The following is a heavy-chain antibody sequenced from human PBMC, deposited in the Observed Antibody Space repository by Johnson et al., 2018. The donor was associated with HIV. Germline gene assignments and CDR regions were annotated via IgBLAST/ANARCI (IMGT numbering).Heavy chain of an antibody. CDR2: ISYDGGNK. CDR1: GFTFSTYW. CDR3: ARAPIPAAFDI. V-gene: IGHV3-30*03. Sequence: QVQLVESGGGLVQPGGSLRLSCAASGFTFSTYWMHWVRQAPGKGLVWVAVISYDGGNKYYTESVKGRFTISRDNSKNTLYLQMNSLRAEDTAVYYCARAPIPAAFDIWGQGTMVTVSS. J-gene: IGHJ3*02.